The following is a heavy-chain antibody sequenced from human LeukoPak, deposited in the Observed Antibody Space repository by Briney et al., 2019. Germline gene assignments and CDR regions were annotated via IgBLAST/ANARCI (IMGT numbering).Heavy chain of an antibody. V-gene: IGHV4-59*08. Sequence: KPSETLSLTCTVSGGSISSYYWSWIRQPPGKGLEWIGYIYYSGSTNYNPSLKSRVTISIDTSKNQFSLKLSSVTAADTAVYYCARLVYTSGWNFDYWGQGTLVTVSS. J-gene: IGHJ4*02. CDR2: IYYSGST. D-gene: IGHD6-19*01. CDR1: GGSISSYY. CDR3: ARLVYTSGWNFDY.